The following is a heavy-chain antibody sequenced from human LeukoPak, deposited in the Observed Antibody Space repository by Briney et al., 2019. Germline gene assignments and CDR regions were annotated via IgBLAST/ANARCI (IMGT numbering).Heavy chain of an antibody. CDR1: GFTFSSYG. Sequence: GGSLRLSCAASGFTFSSYGMSWIRQAPGKGLEWVSYISSSGSTIYYADSVKGRFTISRDNSKNTLYLQMNSLRAEDTAVYYCAKDHHVWGSYRFDYWGQGTLVTVSS. D-gene: IGHD3-16*02. J-gene: IGHJ4*02. CDR3: AKDHHVWGSYRFDY. CDR2: ISSSGSTI. V-gene: IGHV3-23*01.